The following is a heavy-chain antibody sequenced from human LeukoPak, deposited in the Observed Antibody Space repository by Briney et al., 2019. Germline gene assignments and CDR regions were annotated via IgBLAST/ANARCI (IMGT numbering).Heavy chain of an antibody. CDR1: GFTFSNYA. D-gene: IGHD2-2*01. Sequence: GGSLRLSGAASGFTFSNYAMSWVRQAPGKGLEWVSLISGSGASKYYADSVKGRFTVSRDNSKNTLYLQMNSLRAEDTAVYYCAKDPDCSSISCRAPFDYWGQGTLVTVSS. V-gene: IGHV3-23*01. J-gene: IGHJ4*02. CDR3: AKDPDCSSISCRAPFDY. CDR2: ISGSGASK.